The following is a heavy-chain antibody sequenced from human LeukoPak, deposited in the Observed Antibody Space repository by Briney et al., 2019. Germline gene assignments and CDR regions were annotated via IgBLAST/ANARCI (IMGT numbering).Heavy chain of an antibody. CDR3: ARGLGYCSSTSCYSDN. V-gene: IGHV4-34*01. J-gene: IGHJ4*02. CDR1: GGSFSGYY. Sequence: SETLSLTCAVYGGSFSGYYWSWIRQPPGKGLEWIGEINHSGSTNYNPSLKGRVTISVDTSKNQFSLKLSSVTAADTAVYYCARGLGYCSSTSCYSDNWGQGTLVTVSS. D-gene: IGHD2-2*01. CDR2: INHSGST.